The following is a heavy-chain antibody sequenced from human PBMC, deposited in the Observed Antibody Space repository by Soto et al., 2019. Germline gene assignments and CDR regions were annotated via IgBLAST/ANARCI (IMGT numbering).Heavy chain of an antibody. Sequence: ASVKVSCKASGYTFTSCDINWMRQATGQGLEWMGWMNPNSGNTGYAQKFQGRVTMTRNTSISTAYMELSSLRSEDTAVYYCASRPEVVPAASPYYWGQGTLVTVSS. CDR1: GYTFTSCD. CDR2: MNPNSGNT. V-gene: IGHV1-8*01. D-gene: IGHD2-2*01. CDR3: ASRPEVVPAASPYY. J-gene: IGHJ4*02.